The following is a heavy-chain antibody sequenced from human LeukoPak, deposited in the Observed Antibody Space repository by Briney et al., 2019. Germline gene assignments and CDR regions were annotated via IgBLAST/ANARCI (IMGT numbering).Heavy chain of an antibody. CDR3: ARDIDWGFDY. V-gene: IGHV3-48*02. CDR1: GFTFSSNS. CDR2: ISGGSTIT. J-gene: IGHJ4*02. Sequence: GGSLRLSCAAPGFTFSSNSMNWVRQAPGEGREWVSYISGGSTITDFYADSVKGRFTISRDNAKNSLYLQMNSLRDEDTALYYCARDIDWGFDYWGQGTLVTVSS. D-gene: IGHD7-27*01.